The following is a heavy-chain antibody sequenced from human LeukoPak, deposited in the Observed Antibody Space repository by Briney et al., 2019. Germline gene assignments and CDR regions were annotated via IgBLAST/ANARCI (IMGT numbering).Heavy chain of an antibody. J-gene: IGHJ4*02. CDR2: ISGSGGNT. CDR1: GFTFSNYA. CDR3: AKARFYYDSSGYYSPFDY. Sequence: GGSLRLSCAASGFTFSNYAMSWVRQAPGKGLEWVSVISGSGGNTYYADSVKGRFTISRDNSKNTLYLQVNSLRAEDTAVYYCAKARFYYDSSGYYSPFDYWGQGTLVTVSS. V-gene: IGHV3-23*01. D-gene: IGHD3-22*01.